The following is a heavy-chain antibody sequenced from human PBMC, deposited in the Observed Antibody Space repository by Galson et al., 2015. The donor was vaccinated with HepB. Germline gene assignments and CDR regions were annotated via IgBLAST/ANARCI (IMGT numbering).Heavy chain of an antibody. CDR3: ARHSPYYGSGRVDY. D-gene: IGHD3-10*01. CDR1: GGSISSSSYY. V-gene: IGHV4-39*01. CDR2: IYYSGST. Sequence: SETLSLTCTVSGGSISSSSYYWGWIRQPPGKGLEWIGSIYYSGSTYYNPSLKSRVTISVDTSKNQFSLKLSSVTAADTAVYYCARHSPYYGSGRVDYWGQGTLVTVSS. J-gene: IGHJ4*02.